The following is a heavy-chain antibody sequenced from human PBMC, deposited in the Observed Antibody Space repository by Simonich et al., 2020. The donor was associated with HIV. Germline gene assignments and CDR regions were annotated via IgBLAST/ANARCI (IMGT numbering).Heavy chain of an antibody. J-gene: IGHJ2*01. CDR2: LDPKDGQT. Sequence: QVQLVQSGAEVKKPGASVKVSCKVYGHTLTELSMHWVRQAPGKGLVGNGGLDPKDGQTIYAQKFKGRVSMTEDTSTESAYMELSSLRSDDTAVYYCATWEVKDYVLTGYTYWYFDLWGRGTLVTVSS. CDR3: ATWEVKDYVLTGYTYWYFDL. CDR1: GHTLTELS. D-gene: IGHD3-9*01. V-gene: IGHV1-24*01.